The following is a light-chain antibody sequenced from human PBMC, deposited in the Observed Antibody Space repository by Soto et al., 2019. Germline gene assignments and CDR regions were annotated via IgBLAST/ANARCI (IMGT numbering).Light chain of an antibody. CDR2: GVS. CDR3: QQYNNWPHT. J-gene: IGKJ2*01. Sequence: EIVMTQSPATLSVSPGERATLSCRASQSVSSKLAWFQQKPGHAPSLLIYGVSTRATGVPVRFSGSGSGTEFTLTINSLQSEDFAVYYCQQYNNWPHTFGQGTKVDI. CDR1: QSVSSK. V-gene: IGKV3-15*01.